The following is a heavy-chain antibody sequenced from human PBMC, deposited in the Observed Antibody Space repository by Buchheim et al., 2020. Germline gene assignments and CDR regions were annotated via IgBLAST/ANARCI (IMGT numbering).Heavy chain of an antibody. CDR3: AREPVAVTATLNWFDP. Sequence: QVQLQQWGAGLLKPSETLSLTCAVSGGSFSGYYYNWIRQPPGKGLEWIGSLNHRGTTYYNPSLKNRVTISADVSKNHMSLGLRSVTAADTAVYYCAREPVAVTATLNWFDPWGQGTL. CDR2: LNHRGTT. D-gene: IGHD2-21*02. J-gene: IGHJ5*02. CDR1: GGSFSGYY. V-gene: IGHV4-34*01.